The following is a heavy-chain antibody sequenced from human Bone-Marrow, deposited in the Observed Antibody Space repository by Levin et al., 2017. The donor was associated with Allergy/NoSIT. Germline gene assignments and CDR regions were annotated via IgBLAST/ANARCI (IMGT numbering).Heavy chain of an antibody. J-gene: IGHJ3*02. CDR2: IYPGDSDT. D-gene: IGHD2-2*03. V-gene: IGHV5-51*01. Sequence: ASVKVSCKGSGYSFTSYWIGWVRQMPGKGLEWMGIIYPGDSDTRYSPSFQGQVTISADKSISTAYLQWSSLKASDTAMYYCARQGGYCSSTSCYDAFDSWGQGTMVTVSS. CDR3: ARQGGYCSSTSCYDAFDS. CDR1: GYSFTSYW.